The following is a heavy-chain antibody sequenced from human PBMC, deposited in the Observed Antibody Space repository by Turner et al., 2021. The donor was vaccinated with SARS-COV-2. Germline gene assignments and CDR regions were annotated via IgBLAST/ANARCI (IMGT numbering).Heavy chain of an antibody. J-gene: IGHJ5*02. Sequence: DVQLLESGGGLVQPGGSLRLSCAASGFTFSSYAMSWVRQAPGKGLEWVSAISGSGGSTYYADSVKGRFTISRDNSKNTLYLQMNSLRAEDTAVYYCAKDRFFGMEQANWFDPWGQGTLVTVSS. D-gene: IGHD3-3*01. V-gene: IGHV3-23*01. CDR1: GFTFSSYA. CDR2: ISGSGGST. CDR3: AKDRFFGMEQANWFDP.